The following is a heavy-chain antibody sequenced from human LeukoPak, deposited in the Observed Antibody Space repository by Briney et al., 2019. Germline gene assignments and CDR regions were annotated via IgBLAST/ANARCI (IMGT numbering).Heavy chain of an antibody. CDR1: GFTFANYW. D-gene: IGHD3-22*01. J-gene: IGHJ5*02. V-gene: IGHV3-7*01. Sequence: PGGSLRLSCAAPGFTFANYWMGWVRQAPGKGLEWVANIKEDGSEIYYVDSVKGRFTISRDTAKDSLYLQMNSLRAEDTAVYYCARDPHGYWWFDPWGQGTLVTVSS. CDR3: ARDPHGYWWFDP. CDR2: IKEDGSEI.